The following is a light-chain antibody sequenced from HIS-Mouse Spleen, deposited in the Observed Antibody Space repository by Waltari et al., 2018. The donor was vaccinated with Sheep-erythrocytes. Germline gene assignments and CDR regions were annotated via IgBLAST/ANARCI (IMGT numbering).Light chain of an antibody. Sequence: QSVLTQPPSVSGAPGQRVTISCTGSSSNIGAGYDVHWYQQLPGTAPKLMIYEVRNRPSGVSNRFSGSKSGNTASLTISGLQAEDEADYYCSSYTSSSTFVVFGGGTKLTVL. V-gene: IGLV1-40*01. CDR1: SSNIGAGYD. J-gene: IGLJ2*01. CDR2: EVR. CDR3: SSYTSSSTFVV.